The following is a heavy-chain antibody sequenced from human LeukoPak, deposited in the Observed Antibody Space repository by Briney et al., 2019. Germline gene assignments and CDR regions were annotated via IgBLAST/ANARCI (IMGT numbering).Heavy chain of an antibody. D-gene: IGHD4/OR15-4a*01. CDR2: ISAYNGNT. CDR1: GYSFTSYG. V-gene: IGHV1-18*04. CDR3: ARDLIGANYYYAMDV. Sequence: GESLKISCKGSGYSFTSYGISWVRQAPGQGLEWMGWISAYNGNTNYAQNLQGRVTMTTDTSTSTAYMELRSLRSDDTAVYYCARDLIGANYYYAMDVWGKGTTVTVS. J-gene: IGHJ6*04.